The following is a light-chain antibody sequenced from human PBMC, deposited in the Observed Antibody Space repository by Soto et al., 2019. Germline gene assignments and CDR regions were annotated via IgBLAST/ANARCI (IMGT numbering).Light chain of an antibody. CDR3: CSYAGSYVV. CDR1: SSDVGSYNL. Sequence: QSVLTQPASVSGSPGQSITISCTGTSSDVGSYNLVSWYQQHPGKAPKLMIYEGSKRPSGVSNRFSGSKSGNTASLTISGLQAEDEADYSCCSYAGSYVVFGGGTKVTVL. J-gene: IGLJ2*01. V-gene: IGLV2-23*01. CDR2: EGS.